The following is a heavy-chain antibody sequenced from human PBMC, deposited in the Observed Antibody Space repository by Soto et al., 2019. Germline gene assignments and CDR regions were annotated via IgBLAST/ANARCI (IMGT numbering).Heavy chain of an antibody. V-gene: IGHV1-69*12. CDR1: GGTFSGYA. CDR3: ARGDTIWSGYYTDYYYYGMDV. Sequence: QVQLVQSGAEVKKPGSSVKVSCKASGGTFSGYAISWVRQAPGQGLEWMGGIIPIFGTANYAQKFQGRVTITADESTSTAYMELSSLRSEDTAVYYCARGDTIWSGYYTDYYYYGMDVWGQGTTVTVSS. D-gene: IGHD3-3*01. CDR2: IIPIFGTA. J-gene: IGHJ6*02.